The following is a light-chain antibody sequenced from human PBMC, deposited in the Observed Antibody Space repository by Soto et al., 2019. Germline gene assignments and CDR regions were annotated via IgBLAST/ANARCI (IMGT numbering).Light chain of an antibody. V-gene: IGKV3D-20*02. J-gene: IGKJ5*01. Sequence: EIVLTHSPGSLSLSPCERATLSFSASQSVSSSSLAWYQQKPGQAPRLLIYGASNRATGIPDRFSGSGSGTDFTLTISSLEPEDFAVYYCQQRSNWPPITFGQGTRLEIK. CDR3: QQRSNWPPIT. CDR2: GAS. CDR1: QSVSSSS.